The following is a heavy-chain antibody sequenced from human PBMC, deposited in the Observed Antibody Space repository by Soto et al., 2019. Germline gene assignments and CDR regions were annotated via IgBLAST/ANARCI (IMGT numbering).Heavy chain of an antibody. V-gene: IGHV4-30-4*01. CDR3: ARSAMEQWQPASFDY. CDR2: IYYSGST. J-gene: IGHJ4*02. Sequence: QVQLQESGPGLVKPSQTLSLTCTVSGGSISSGDYYWSWIRQPPGKGLEWIGYIYYSGSTYYNPSRKMRFTISVDTSKNQFSLKRSSVTAADTSVYYCARSAMEQWQPASFDYWGQGTLVTVSS. CDR1: GGSISSGDYY. D-gene: IGHD6-19*01.